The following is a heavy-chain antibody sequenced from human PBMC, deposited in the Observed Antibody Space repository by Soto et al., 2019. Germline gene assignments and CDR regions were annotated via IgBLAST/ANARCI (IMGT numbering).Heavy chain of an antibody. J-gene: IGHJ3*02. V-gene: IGHV4-31*03. CDR1: VGSISSGGYY. CDR2: IYYSWST. Sequence: QVQLQESGPGLVKPSQTLSLTCTVSVGSISSGGYYWSWIRQHPGKGLEWIGYIYYSWSTYYNPTLTSRVTISVDTSKNQFSLELSSVTAADTAVYYCGSSLSSIPAVDIWGQGTMVTVST. CDR3: GSSLSSIPAVDI. D-gene: IGHD3-16*02.